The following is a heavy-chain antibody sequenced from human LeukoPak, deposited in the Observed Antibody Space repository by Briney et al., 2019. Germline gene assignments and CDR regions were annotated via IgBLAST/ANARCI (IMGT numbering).Heavy chain of an antibody. CDR2: INHSGST. V-gene: IGHV4-34*01. Sequence: SETLSLTCAVYGGSFSDYYWSWIRQPPGKGLEWIGEINHSGSTNYNPSLKSRVTISVDTSKNQFSLNLISVTAADTAVYYCARSFYGDYTFDYWGQGTLVTVSS. D-gene: IGHD4-17*01. CDR1: GGSFSDYY. CDR3: ARSFYGDYTFDY. J-gene: IGHJ4*02.